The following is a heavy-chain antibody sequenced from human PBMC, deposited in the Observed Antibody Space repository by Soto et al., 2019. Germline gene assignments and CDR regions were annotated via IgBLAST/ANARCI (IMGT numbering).Heavy chain of an antibody. CDR3: ARDLSDYGVGHAFDI. Sequence: ASVKVSCKASGGTFSSYTISWVRQAPGQGLEWMGRIIPILGIANYAQKFQGRVTITADKSTSTAYMELSSLRSEDTAVYYCARDLSDYGVGHAFDIWGQGTMVTVSS. CDR1: GGTFSSYT. CDR2: IIPILGIA. J-gene: IGHJ3*02. V-gene: IGHV1-69*04. D-gene: IGHD4-17*01.